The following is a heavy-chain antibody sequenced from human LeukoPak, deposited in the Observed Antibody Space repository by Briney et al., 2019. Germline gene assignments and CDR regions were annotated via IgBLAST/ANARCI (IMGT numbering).Heavy chain of an antibody. D-gene: IGHD3-3*01. V-gene: IGHV4-61*02. CDR3: ASSKFLEWLLGAFDI. CDR2: IYTSGST. J-gene: IGHJ3*02. CDR1: GGSISSGSYY. Sequence: SQTLSLTCTVSGGSISSGSYYWSWIRQPAGKGLEWIGRIYTSGSTNYNPSLKSRVTISVDTSKNQFSLKLSSVTAADTAVYYCASSKFLEWLLGAFDIWGQGTMVTVSS.